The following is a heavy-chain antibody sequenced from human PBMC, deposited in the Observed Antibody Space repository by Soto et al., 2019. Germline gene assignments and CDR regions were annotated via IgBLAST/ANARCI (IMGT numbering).Heavy chain of an antibody. CDR2: IYSGGST. CDR1: GFTVSSNY. CDR3: ARADYSYYYGMDV. J-gene: IGHJ6*02. V-gene: IGHV3-53*01. Sequence: AVGSLRLSCAASGFTVSSNYMSWVRQAPGKGLEWVSVIYSGGSTYYADSVKGRFTISRDNSKNTLYLQMNSLRAEDTAVYYCARADYSYYYGMDVWGQGTTVTVSS.